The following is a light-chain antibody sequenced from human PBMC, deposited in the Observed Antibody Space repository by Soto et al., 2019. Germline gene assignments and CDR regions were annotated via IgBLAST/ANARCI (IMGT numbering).Light chain of an antibody. V-gene: IGLV1-44*01. CDR2: SNN. Sequence: QSALTQPPSASGSPGQRVTISCSGSSSHIGSNTVNWYQQLPGTAPKLLIYSNNQRPSGVPDRFSGSKSGTSASLAISGLQSEDEADYCCAAWDDSLNGRYVFGTGTKVPVL. J-gene: IGLJ1*01. CDR3: AAWDDSLNGRYV. CDR1: SSHIGSNT.